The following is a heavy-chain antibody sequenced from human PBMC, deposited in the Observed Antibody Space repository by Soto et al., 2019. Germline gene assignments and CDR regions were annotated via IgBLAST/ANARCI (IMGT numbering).Heavy chain of an antibody. D-gene: IGHD1-1*01. V-gene: IGHV1-18*01. CDR1: GFTFTNYY. CDR2: ISAYSGNT. Sequence: QVQLVQPGAEVKKPGASVKVSCKTSGFTFTNYYINWVRQAPGQGLEVMGWISAYSGNTNYAQNLQGRVTMTTDTSASTAYLELRSLRSDDTAVYFSARGDTYYVNWYFDYWGQGTLVTVSS. J-gene: IGHJ4*02. CDR3: ARGDTYYVNWYFDY.